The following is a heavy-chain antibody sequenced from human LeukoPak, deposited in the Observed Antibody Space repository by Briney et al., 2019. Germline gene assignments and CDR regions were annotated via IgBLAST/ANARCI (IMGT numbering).Heavy chain of an antibody. J-gene: IGHJ4*02. V-gene: IGHV3-21*04. CDR2: ISSSSSYI. D-gene: IGHD3-10*01. CDR1: GFTFSSYS. Sequence: GGSLRLSCAASGFTFSSYSMNWVRQAPGKGLEWVSSISSSSSYIYYADSVKGRFTIYRDNSKNTLYLQMNSLRAEDTAEYYCAKGLYHYFGSGSYTLDYWGQGTLVTVSS. CDR3: AKGLYHYFGSGSYTLDY.